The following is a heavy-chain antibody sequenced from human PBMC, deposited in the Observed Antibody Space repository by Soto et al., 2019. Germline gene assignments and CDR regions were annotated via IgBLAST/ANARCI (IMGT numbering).Heavy chain of an antibody. CDR1: GFTFSSYE. J-gene: IGHJ3*02. V-gene: IGHV3-48*03. Sequence: GGSLRLSCAASGFTFSSYEMNWVRQAPGKGLEWVSYISSSGSTIYYADSVKGRFTISRDNAKNSLYLQMNSLRAEDTAVYYCARDKGTAMVHSTLDIWGQGTMVTVSS. CDR2: ISSSGSTI. D-gene: IGHD5-18*01. CDR3: ARDKGTAMVHSTLDI.